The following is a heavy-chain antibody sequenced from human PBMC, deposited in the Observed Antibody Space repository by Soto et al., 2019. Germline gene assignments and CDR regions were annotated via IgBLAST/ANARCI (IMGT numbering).Heavy chain of an antibody. Sequence: ASVKVSCKASGYTFTSYGISWVRQAPGQGLEWMGWISAYNGNTNYAQKLQGRVTMTTDTSTSTAYMELRRLRSDDTAVDYCARLEWELHYYYGMDVWGQGTTVTVSS. J-gene: IGHJ6*02. V-gene: IGHV1-18*01. CDR2: ISAYNGNT. CDR3: ARLEWELHYYYGMDV. CDR1: GYTFTSYG. D-gene: IGHD1-26*01.